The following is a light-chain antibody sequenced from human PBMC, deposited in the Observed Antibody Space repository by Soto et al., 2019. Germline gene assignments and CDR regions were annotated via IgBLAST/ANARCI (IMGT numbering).Light chain of an antibody. V-gene: IGLV2-23*02. J-gene: IGLJ1*01. CDR3: CSYAGTNTYV. Sequence: QSVLTQPASVSGSPGQSITISCTGTSSHVGTYNLVSWYQQYSGKAPKLMIYEVSKRPSGVSNRFSGSKSRSTASLTISGLQAEDEADYYCCSYAGTNTYVLGTGTKVTV. CDR2: EVS. CDR1: SSHVGTYNL.